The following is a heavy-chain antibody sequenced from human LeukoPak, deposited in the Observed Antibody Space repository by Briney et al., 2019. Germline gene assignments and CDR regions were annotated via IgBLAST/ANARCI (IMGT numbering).Heavy chain of an antibody. J-gene: IGHJ4*02. D-gene: IGHD3-22*01. CDR1: GYTFTSYG. CDR2: ISAYNGNT. Sequence: ASVKVSCKASGYTFTSYGISWVRQAPGQGLEWMGWISAYNGNTNYAQKLQGRVTMTTDTSTSIAYMELRSLRSDDTAVYYCARDSDDNYYDSSGYYGYWGQGTLVTVSS. V-gene: IGHV1-18*01. CDR3: ARDSDDNYYDSSGYYGY.